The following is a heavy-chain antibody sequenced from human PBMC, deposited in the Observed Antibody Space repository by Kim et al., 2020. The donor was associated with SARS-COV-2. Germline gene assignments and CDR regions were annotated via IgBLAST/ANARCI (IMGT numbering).Heavy chain of an antibody. J-gene: IGHJ4*02. CDR3: AKDEGYCSGGSCSFFDY. Sequence: GGSLRLSCAASGFTFSSYGMHWVRQAPGKGLEWVAVISYDGSNKYYADSVKGRFTISRDNSKNTLYLQMNSLRAEDTAVYYCAKDEGYCSGGSCSFFDYWGQGTLVTVSS. CDR2: ISYDGSNK. V-gene: IGHV3-30*18. D-gene: IGHD2-15*01. CDR1: GFTFSSYG.